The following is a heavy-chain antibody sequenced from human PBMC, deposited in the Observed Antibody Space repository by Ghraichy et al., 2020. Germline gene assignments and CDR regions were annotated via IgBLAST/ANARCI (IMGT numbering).Heavy chain of an antibody. CDR2: IYYSGST. Sequence: SETLSLTCTVSGGSISSSSYYWGWIRQPPGKGLEWIGSIYYSGSTYYNPSLKSRVTISVDTSKNQFSLKLSSVTAADTAVYYCARRAPPRHYYDSSGYIDRADYWGQGTLVTVSS. V-gene: IGHV4-39*01. J-gene: IGHJ4*02. D-gene: IGHD3-22*01. CDR3: ARRAPPRHYYDSSGYIDRADY. CDR1: GGSISSSSYY.